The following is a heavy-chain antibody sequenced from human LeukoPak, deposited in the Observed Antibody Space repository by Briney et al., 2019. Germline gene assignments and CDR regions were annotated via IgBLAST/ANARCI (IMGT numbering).Heavy chain of an antibody. Sequence: ASVKVSCKASGYTFTSYDINWVRQATGQGLEWMGWMNPNSGNTGYAQKFQGRVTMTRNTSISTAYMELSSLRSDDTAVYYCARDRLMVGSYNWNRDDAFDIWGQGTMVTVSS. D-gene: IGHD1/OR15-1a*01. J-gene: IGHJ3*02. CDR1: GYTFTSYD. CDR3: ARDRLMVGSYNWNRDDAFDI. V-gene: IGHV1-8*01. CDR2: MNPNSGNT.